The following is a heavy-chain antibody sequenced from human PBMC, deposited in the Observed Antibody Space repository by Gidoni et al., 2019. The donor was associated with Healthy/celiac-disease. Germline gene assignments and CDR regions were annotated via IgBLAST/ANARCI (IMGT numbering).Heavy chain of an antibody. CDR1: GGSISSSSYY. J-gene: IGHJ4*02. D-gene: IGHD5-18*01. CDR3: ARELGYSYVSWYFDY. Sequence: QLQLQESGPGLVKPSETLSLTCTVSGGSISSSSYYWGWIRQPPGKGLEWIGSIYYSGSTYYNPSLKSRVTISVDTSKNQFSLKLSSVTAADTAVYYCARELGYSYVSWYFDYWGQGTLVTVSS. V-gene: IGHV4-39*07. CDR2: IYYSGST.